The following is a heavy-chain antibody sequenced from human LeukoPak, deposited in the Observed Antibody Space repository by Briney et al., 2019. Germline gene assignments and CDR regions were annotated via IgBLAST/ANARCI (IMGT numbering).Heavy chain of an antibody. V-gene: IGHV3-7*03. J-gene: IGHJ3*02. CDR2: IKQDGSEK. D-gene: IGHD3-9*01. CDR1: GFTFSSYW. Sequence: GGSLRLSCAASGFTFSSYWMSWVRQAPGKGLEWVANIKQDGSEKYYVDSVKGRFTISRDNAKNSLYQQMNSLRAEDTAVYYCARDRLRYFDWLLSEVDAFDIWGQGTMVTVSS. CDR3: ARDRLRYFDWLLSEVDAFDI.